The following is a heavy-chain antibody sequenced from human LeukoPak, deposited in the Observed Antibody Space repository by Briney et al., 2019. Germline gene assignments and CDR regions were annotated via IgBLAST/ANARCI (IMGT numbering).Heavy chain of an antibody. Sequence: PSETLSLTCTVSGGSISSSSYYWGWIRQPPGKGLVWIGSFSYSGSTYYNPPLKSRATMSVDTSKNQFTLKLSSVTAADTAVYYCARSDYGGNSLNWGQGTLVTVSS. CDR1: GGSISSSSYY. J-gene: IGHJ4*02. CDR2: FSYSGST. V-gene: IGHV4-39*01. CDR3: ARSDYGGNSLN. D-gene: IGHD4-23*01.